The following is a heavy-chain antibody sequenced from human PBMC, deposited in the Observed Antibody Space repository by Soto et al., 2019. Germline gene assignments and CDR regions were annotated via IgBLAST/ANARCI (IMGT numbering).Heavy chain of an antibody. V-gene: IGHV3-53*01. J-gene: IGHJ4*02. Sequence: EVQLVESGGGLIQPGGSLRLSCAAAGFTDSSKYMTWVRQAPGKGLEWVSVIYGGGTTYYADSVKGRFTISRDNSKNTLYLQVNSLRAEDTAVYYCVQTTGWPGFDFWGQGTLVTVSS. CDR1: GFTDSSKY. CDR2: IYGGGTT. D-gene: IGHD6-19*01. CDR3: VQTTGWPGFDF.